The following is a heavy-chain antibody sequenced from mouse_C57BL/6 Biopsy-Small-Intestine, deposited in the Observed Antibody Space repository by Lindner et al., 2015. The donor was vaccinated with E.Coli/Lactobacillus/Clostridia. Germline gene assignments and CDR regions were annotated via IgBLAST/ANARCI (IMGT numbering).Heavy chain of an antibody. D-gene: IGHD2-4*01. J-gene: IGHJ2*01. CDR1: GYAFSSSW. Sequence: VQLQESGPELVKPGASVKISCKASGYAFSSSWMNWVKQRPGKGLEWIGRIYPRDGSTKYNEKFKGKATLTVDTSSSTAYMELHSLTSEDSAVYFCARSDDYDGDFDYWGQGTTLTVSS. CDR2: IYPRDGST. CDR3: ARSDDYDGDFDY. V-gene: IGHV1-82*01.